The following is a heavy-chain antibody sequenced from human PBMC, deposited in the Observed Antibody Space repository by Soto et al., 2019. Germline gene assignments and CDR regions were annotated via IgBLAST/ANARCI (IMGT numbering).Heavy chain of an antibody. CDR1: GFTFSSYS. CDR2: ISSSSSYI. CDR3: ARMYGDYGLNGNYYGMDV. J-gene: IGHJ6*02. Sequence: EVQLVESGGGLVKPGGSLRLSFAASGFTFSSYSMNWARQAPGKGLEWVSSISSSSSYIYFADSVKGRFTISRDNAKNSLYLQMNSLRAEDTAVYYCARMYGDYGLNGNYYGMDVWGQGTTVTVSS. D-gene: IGHD4-17*01. V-gene: IGHV3-21*01.